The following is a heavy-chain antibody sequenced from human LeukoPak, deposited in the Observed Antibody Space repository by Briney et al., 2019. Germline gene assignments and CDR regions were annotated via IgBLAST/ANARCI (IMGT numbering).Heavy chain of an antibody. Sequence: ASVKVSCKTSGYTFTGYYMHWVRQAPGQGLEWMGWIYPNSGVTNSPQKFQGRVTMTRDTSISTAYMDLSRLISDDTAVYYCARDAGYCTGGSCWYFDHWGQGTLVTVSS. J-gene: IGHJ4*02. V-gene: IGHV1-2*02. CDR2: IYPNSGVT. CDR1: GYTFTGYY. CDR3: ARDAGYCTGGSCWYFDH. D-gene: IGHD2-15*01.